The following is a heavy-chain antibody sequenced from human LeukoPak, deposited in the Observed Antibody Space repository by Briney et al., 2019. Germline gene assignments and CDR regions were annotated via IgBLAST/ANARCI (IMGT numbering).Heavy chain of an antibody. CDR3: ARAIYGSAPMDV. CDR2: IKQEGSEK. Sequence: GGSLRLSCAASGFIFSTYAMSWVRQAPGKGLDWVANIKQEGSEKYYVDSGKGRFTISRDNAKNSLYLQMNSLRAEDTAVYYCARAIYGSAPMDVWGKGTTVTISS. V-gene: IGHV3-7*01. J-gene: IGHJ6*03. D-gene: IGHD3-10*01. CDR1: GFIFSTYA.